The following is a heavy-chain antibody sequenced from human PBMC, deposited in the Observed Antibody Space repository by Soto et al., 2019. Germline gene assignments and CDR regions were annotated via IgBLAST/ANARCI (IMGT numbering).Heavy chain of an antibody. CDR2: IKSKTDGGTT. J-gene: IGHJ3*02. V-gene: IGHV3-15*01. CDR1: GFTFSNAW. CDR3: TXDPLFITMIVVDSAFDI. Sequence: GGSLRLSCAASGFTFSNAWMSWVRQAPGKGLEWVGRIKSKTDGGTTDYAAPVKGRFTISRDDSKNTLYLQMNSLKTEDTAVYYCTXDPLFITMIVVDSAFDIWGQGTMVTVSS. D-gene: IGHD3-22*01.